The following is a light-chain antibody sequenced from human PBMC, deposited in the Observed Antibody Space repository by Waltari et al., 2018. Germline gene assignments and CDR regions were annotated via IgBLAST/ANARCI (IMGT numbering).Light chain of an antibody. J-gene: IGLJ1*01. Sequence: QSVLTQPPSASGTPGQRVTISCSGSSANIGRNSVYWYQQLPGTAPRLLIYRDDKRPSGVSDRFSGSKSGTSASLTISGLRSDDNAEYYCAAWDTSRTAFFVFGSGTKVTVL. CDR1: SANIGRNS. CDR3: AAWDTSRTAFFV. V-gene: IGLV1-47*01. CDR2: RDD.